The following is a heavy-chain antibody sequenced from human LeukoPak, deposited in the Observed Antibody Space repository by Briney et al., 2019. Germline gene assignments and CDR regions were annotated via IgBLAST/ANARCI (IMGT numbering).Heavy chain of an antibody. CDR1: GFTFSDHF. J-gene: IGHJ4*02. V-gene: IGHV3-72*01. CDR3: TRGLSLSPWYYFVY. D-gene: IGHD3-16*02. Sequence: GGSLRLSCAASGFTFSDHFMDWVRQAPGKGLEWVGRTRNKANSYTTEYAASVKGRFTISRDESKNSVHLQMNSLKTEDTAVYYCTRGLSLSPWYYFVYWGQGTLVTVSP. CDR2: TRNKANSYTT.